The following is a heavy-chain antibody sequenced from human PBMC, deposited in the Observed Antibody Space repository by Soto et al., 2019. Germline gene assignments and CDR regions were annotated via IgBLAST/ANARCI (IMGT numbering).Heavy chain of an antibody. CDR1: GFTLSDYY. V-gene: IGHV3-11*01. J-gene: IGHJ4*02. Sequence: QVQLVASGGGLVKPGGSLRLSCAASGFTLSDYYMSWIRQAPGKGLEWVSYISSSGSTIYYTDSVKGRFTITKDNAKNSLYLQMNRPRVEATAVYYCARDGEGVVPAAMGDYWGQGTLVTVS. CDR2: ISSSGSTI. D-gene: IGHD2-2*01. CDR3: ARDGEGVVPAAMGDY.